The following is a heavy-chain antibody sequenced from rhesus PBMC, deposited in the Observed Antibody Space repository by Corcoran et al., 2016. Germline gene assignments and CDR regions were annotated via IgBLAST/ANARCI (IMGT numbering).Heavy chain of an antibody. CDR1: GYSFTSYW. D-gene: IGHD3-3*01. Sequence: EVQLVQSGAEVKRPGESLKISCKTSGYSFTSYWISWVRQMPGKGLVWRGEMDTRYSNTRYSPSFQGQVTISADKSISTAYLQWSSLKASDSATYDCAKDLGPYYNDWGQGVVVTVSS. V-gene: IGHV5-2*01. CDR2: MDTRYSNT. CDR3: AKDLGPYYND. J-gene: IGHJ6*01.